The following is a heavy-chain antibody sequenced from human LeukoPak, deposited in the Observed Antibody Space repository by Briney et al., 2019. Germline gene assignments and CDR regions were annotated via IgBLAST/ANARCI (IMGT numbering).Heavy chain of an antibody. CDR1: GYSFTSYW. J-gene: IGHJ3*02. V-gene: IGHV5-51*01. CDR2: IYPGDSDT. Sequence: GASLKISCKGSGYSFTSYWIGWVRQMPGKGLEWMGIIYPGDSDTTYSPSFQGQVTISADKSITTAYLQWSSLKASDTAMYYCARRRDGFNKAFDIWGQGTMVTVSS. CDR3: ARRRDGFNKAFDI. D-gene: IGHD5-24*01.